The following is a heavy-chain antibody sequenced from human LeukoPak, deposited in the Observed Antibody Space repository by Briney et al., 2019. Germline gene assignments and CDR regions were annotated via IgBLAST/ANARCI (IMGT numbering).Heavy chain of an antibody. CDR3: ARDTDVVVVAASDY. J-gene: IGHJ4*02. Sequence: GGSLRLSCAASGFTFSSYSMNWVRQASGKGLEWVSYISSSSSTIYYADSVKGRFTISRDNAKNSLYLQMNSLRAEDTAVYYCARDTDVVVVAASDYWGQGTLVTVSS. D-gene: IGHD2-15*01. CDR1: GFTFSSYS. V-gene: IGHV3-48*01. CDR2: ISSSSSTI.